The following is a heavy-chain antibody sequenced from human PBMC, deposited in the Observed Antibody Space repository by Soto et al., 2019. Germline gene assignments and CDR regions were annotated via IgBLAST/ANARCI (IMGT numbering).Heavy chain of an antibody. D-gene: IGHD3-10*01. CDR1: GGSFSGYY. J-gene: IGHJ3*02. CDR2: INHSGST. V-gene: IGHV4-34*01. CDR3: ARGLHSMVRGVIPNNDAFDI. Sequence: SETLSLTCAVYGGSFSGYYWSWIRQPPGKGLEWIGEINHSGSTNYNPSLKSRVTISVDTSKNQFSLKLSSVNAADTAVYYCARGLHSMVRGVIPNNDAFDIWGQGTMVTVSS.